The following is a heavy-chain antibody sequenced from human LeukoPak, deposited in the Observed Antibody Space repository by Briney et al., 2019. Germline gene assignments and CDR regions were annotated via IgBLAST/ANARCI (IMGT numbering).Heavy chain of an antibody. CDR1: GYTFTGYY. CDR2: INPNSGGT. CDR3: ARSFYYGSGRALFDY. D-gene: IGHD3-10*01. V-gene: IGHV1-2*02. Sequence: ASVKVSCKASGYTFTGYYMLWVRQAPGQGLEWMGWINPNSGGTNYAQKFQGRVTMTRDTSISTAYMELSRLRSDDTAVYYCARSFYYGSGRALFDYWGQGTLVTVSS. J-gene: IGHJ4*02.